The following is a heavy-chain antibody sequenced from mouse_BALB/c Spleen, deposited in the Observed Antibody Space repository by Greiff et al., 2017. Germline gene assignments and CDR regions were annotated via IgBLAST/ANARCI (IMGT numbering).Heavy chain of an antibody. CDR3: ARYNGYSAWFAY. J-gene: IGHJ3*01. V-gene: IGHV14-3*02. D-gene: IGHD2-3*01. Sequence: EVKLMESGAELVKPGASVKLSCTASGFNIKDTYMHWVKQRPEQGLEWIGRIDPANGNTKYDPKFQGKATITADTSSNTAYLQLSSLTSEDTAVYYCARYNGYSAWFAYWGQGTLVTVSA. CDR1: GFNIKDTY. CDR2: IDPANGNT.